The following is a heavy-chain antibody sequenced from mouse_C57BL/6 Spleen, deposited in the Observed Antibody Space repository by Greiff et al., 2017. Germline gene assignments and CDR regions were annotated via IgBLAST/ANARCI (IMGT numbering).Heavy chain of an antibody. D-gene: IGHD2-1*01. Sequence: QVQLQQSGAELVMPGASVKLSCKASGYTFTSYWMHWVKQRPGQGLEWIGEIDPSASYTNYNQKFKGKSTLTVDKSSSTAYMQLSSLTSEDSAVYYCARSGYGNSYYYAMDYWGQGTSVTVSS. CDR2: IDPSASYT. J-gene: IGHJ4*01. CDR3: ARSGYGNSYYYAMDY. CDR1: GYTFTSYW. V-gene: IGHV1-69*01.